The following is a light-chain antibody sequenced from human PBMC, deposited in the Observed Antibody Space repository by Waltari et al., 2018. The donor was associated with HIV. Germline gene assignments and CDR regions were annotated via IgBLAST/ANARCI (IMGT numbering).Light chain of an antibody. CDR2: QDS. Sequence: SFELTQPPPVPVSPGQPASITSSGDQLGDKFVCWYQQRPGQPPVLVMYQDSKRPSGIPERFSGSNSGNTATLTITGTQSMDEADYYCQAWDRSVVFGGGTKLTVL. CDR3: QAWDRSVV. V-gene: IGLV3-1*01. J-gene: IGLJ2*01. CDR1: QLGDKF.